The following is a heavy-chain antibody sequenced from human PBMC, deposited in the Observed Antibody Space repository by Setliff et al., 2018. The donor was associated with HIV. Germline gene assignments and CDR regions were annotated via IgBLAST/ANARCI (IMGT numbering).Heavy chain of an antibody. CDR3: ARLGSGWSDSYYCAMDV. V-gene: IGHV1-18*01. D-gene: IGHD6-19*01. Sequence: ASVKVSCKASGYTFLTYGISWVRQAPGHGLEWMGWISPYNGHTNYAQNFQGRVTMTTDTSTSRAYMELRSLRSDDTAAYFCARLGSGWSDSYYCAMDVWGQGTTVTVSS. J-gene: IGHJ6*02. CDR2: ISPYNGHT. CDR1: GYTFLTYG.